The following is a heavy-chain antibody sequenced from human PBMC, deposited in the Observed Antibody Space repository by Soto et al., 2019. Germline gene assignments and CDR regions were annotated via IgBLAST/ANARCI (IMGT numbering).Heavy chain of an antibody. CDR3: ARALAVPAGFDY. D-gene: IGHD6-19*01. J-gene: IGHJ4*02. CDR1: GYTFTGYA. V-gene: IGHV1-3*05. Sequence: QVQLVQSGAEEKKPGASVKVSCKASGYTFTGYAMHWVRQAPGQRLEWMGWINAGNGNTKYSQKFQGRGTITRGTPASTAYMELSSLRSEATAVYYCARALAVPAGFDYWGQGTLVTVSS. CDR2: INAGNGNT.